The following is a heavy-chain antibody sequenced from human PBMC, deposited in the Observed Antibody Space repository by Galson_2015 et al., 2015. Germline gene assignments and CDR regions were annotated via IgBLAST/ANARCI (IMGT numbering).Heavy chain of an antibody. CDR3: AREWVWDIVVVVAATDAFDI. V-gene: IGHV3-30-3*01. CDR1: GFTFSSYA. D-gene: IGHD2-15*01. CDR2: ISYDGSNK. J-gene: IGHJ3*02. Sequence: SLRLSCAASGFTFSSYAMHWVRQAPGKGLEWVAVISYDGSNKYYADSVKGRFTISRDNSENTLYLQMNSLRAEDTAVCYCAREWVWDIVVVVAATDAFDIWGQGTMVTVSS.